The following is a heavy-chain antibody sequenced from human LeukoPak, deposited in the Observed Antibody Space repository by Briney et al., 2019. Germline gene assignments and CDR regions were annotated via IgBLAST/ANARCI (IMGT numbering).Heavy chain of an antibody. CDR2: IRSEAKNYAT. D-gene: IGHD2-2*01. J-gene: IGHJ4*02. V-gene: IGHV3-73*01. Sequence: GGSLRLSCAASGFTFSCSSMHWVRQASGKGLEWVGRIRSEAKNYATVYAASVKGRFTISRDDSKNTAYLQMNSLRTEDTAVYYCAAYCSTTSCHGEWGQGTLVTVSS. CDR3: AAYCSTTSCHGE. CDR1: GFTFSCSS.